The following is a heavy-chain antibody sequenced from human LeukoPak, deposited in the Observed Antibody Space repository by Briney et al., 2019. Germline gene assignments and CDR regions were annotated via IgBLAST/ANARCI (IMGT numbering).Heavy chain of an antibody. CDR2: IYHYEST. J-gene: IGHJ4*02. CDR1: GDSISNYY. V-gene: IGHV4-59*01. CDR3: ARLRHTSGYRIDF. Sequence: SETLSLTCTVSGDSISNYYWSWIRQPPGKGLEWIGYIYHYESTNRESTGYNPSLKSRVTMSVDTSKSQFFLKLTSVTAADTAVYYCARLRHTSGYRIDFWGQGTLVTVSS. D-gene: IGHD3-22*01.